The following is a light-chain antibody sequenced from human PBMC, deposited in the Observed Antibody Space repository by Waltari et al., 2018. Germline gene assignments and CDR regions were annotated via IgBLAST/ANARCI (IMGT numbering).Light chain of an antibody. Sequence: QSALTQPRSVSGSPGQSVTISCTGTSSDVGGYNYASWYQQHPGKAPKLMIYDVSKRPSGVPDRFSGSKSGNTASLTISGLQAEDEADYYCCSYAGSYTWVFGGGTKLTAL. CDR3: CSYAGSYTWV. CDR2: DVS. V-gene: IGLV2-11*01. J-gene: IGLJ3*02. CDR1: SSDVGGYNY.